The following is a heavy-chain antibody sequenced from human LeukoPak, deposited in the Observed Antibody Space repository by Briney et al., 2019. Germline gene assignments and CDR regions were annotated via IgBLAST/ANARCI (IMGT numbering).Heavy chain of an antibody. Sequence: GGSLRLSCVASGFIFSNYEMIWVRQAPGKGLEWVSSISSSSSYIYYADSVKGRFTISRDNAKNSLYLQMNSLRAEDTAVYYCARGGRVSSSWYSDYYYYMDVWGKGTTVTVSS. CDR3: ARGGRVSSSWYSDYYYYMDV. CDR2: ISSSSSYI. J-gene: IGHJ6*03. V-gene: IGHV3-21*01. CDR1: GFIFSNYE. D-gene: IGHD6-13*01.